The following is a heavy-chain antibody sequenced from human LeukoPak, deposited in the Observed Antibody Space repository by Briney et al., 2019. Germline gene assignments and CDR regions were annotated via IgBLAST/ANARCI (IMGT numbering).Heavy chain of an antibody. D-gene: IGHD2-21*01. CDR1: GFTFSSYA. CDR2: ISYDGSNK. CDR3: ARDPLGDPTYYFDY. V-gene: IGHV3-30*04. Sequence: GRSLGLSCAAFGFTFSSYAMHWVRQAPGKGLEWVAVISYDGSNKYCADSVKGRFTISRDNSKNTLYLQMNSLRAEDTAVYYCARDPLGDPTYYFDYWGQGTLVTVSS. J-gene: IGHJ4*02.